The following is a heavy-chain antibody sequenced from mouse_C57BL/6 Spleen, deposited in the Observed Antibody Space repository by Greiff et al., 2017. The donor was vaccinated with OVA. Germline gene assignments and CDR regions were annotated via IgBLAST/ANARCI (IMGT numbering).Heavy chain of an antibody. CDR1: GYSITSGYY. J-gene: IGHJ2*01. D-gene: IGHD4-1*01. V-gene: IGHV3-6*01. CDR2: ISYDGSN. CDR3: AGANWDYFDY. Sequence: ESGPGLVKPSQSLSLTCSVTGYSITSGYYWNWIRQFPGNKLEWMGYISYDGSNNYNPSLKNRISITRDTSKNQFFLKLNSVTTEDTATYYCAGANWDYFDYWGQGTTLTVSS.